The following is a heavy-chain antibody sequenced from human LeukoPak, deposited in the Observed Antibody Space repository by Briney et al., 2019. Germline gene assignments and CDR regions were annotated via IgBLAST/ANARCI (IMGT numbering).Heavy chain of an antibody. CDR2: ISGSGGST. CDR3: AKLGDSSGHLAWLDY. CDR1: GSTFSSYD. Sequence: GGSLRLSCAASGSTFSSYDMRWVRQAPGKGLEWVSGISGSGGSTYYADSVKGRFTISRDNSKNTLYLQMNSLRAEDTAVYYCAKLGDSSGHLAWLDYWGQGTLVTVSS. D-gene: IGHD3-22*01. V-gene: IGHV3-23*01. J-gene: IGHJ4*02.